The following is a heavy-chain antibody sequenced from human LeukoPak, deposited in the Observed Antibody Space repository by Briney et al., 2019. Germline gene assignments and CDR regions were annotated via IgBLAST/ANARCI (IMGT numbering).Heavy chain of an antibody. CDR1: GFTFSSYE. D-gene: IGHD3-3*02. V-gene: IGHV3-48*03. Sequence: PSGGSLRLSCAASGFTFSSYEMKWVRQAPGKGLEWVSSISSSGSTIYYADSVKGRFTISRDNAKNSLSLQMNSLRAEDTAVYYCVREIIRLGQDDYFDYWGQGTLVTVSS. CDR2: ISSSGSTI. CDR3: VREIIRLGQDDYFDY. J-gene: IGHJ4*02.